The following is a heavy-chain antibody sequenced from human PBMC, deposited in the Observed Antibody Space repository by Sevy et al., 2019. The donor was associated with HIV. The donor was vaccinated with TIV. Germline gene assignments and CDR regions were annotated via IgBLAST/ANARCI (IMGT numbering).Heavy chain of an antibody. CDR2: ISHTGGT. CDR3: ARLDFWSGYPYFDY. D-gene: IGHD3-3*01. V-gene: IGHV4-34*01. CDR1: GGSFSGYY. J-gene: IGHJ4*02. Sequence: SETLSLTCDLYGGSFSGYYWSWIRQPPGKGLEWIGEISHTGGTSYNSSLKSRVTISIDTSKNHFSLKLSSVTAADTAVYYCARLDFWSGYPYFDYWGQGTLVTVSS.